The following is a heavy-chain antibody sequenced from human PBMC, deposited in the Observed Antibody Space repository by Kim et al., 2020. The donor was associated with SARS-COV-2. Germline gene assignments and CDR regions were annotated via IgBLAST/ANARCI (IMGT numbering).Heavy chain of an antibody. D-gene: IGHD2-21*02. Sequence: GGSLRLSCAASGFTFSNAWMSWVRQAPGKGLEWVGRIKSKTDGGTTDYAAPVKGRFTISRDDSKNTLYLQMNSLKTEDTAVYYCTTGGIVVVTAIGDWFDPWGQGTLVTVSS. CDR3: TTGGIVVVTAIGDWFDP. CDR2: IKSKTDGGTT. V-gene: IGHV3-15*01. CDR1: GFTFSNAW. J-gene: IGHJ5*02.